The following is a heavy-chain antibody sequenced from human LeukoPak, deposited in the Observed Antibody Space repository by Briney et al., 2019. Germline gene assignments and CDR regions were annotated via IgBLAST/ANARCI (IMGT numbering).Heavy chain of an antibody. CDR3: ARRRHTWTRISGAFDI. J-gene: IGHJ3*02. CDR2: IYPGDSDT. Sequence: KRGESLKISCKGSGYSFTSYWIGWVRQMPGKGLEWMGIIYPGDSDTRYSPSFQGQVTISADKSISTAYLQWSSLKASDTSMYYCARRRHTWTRISGAFDIWGQGTMVTVSS. V-gene: IGHV5-51*01. CDR1: GYSFTSYW. D-gene: IGHD6-25*01.